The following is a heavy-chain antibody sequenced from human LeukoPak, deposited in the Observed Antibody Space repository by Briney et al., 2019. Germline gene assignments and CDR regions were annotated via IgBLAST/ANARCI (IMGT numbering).Heavy chain of an antibody. CDR2: ISSSGSTI. J-gene: IGHJ4*02. D-gene: IGHD3-22*01. Sequence: PGGSLRLSCAASGFTFSDYYMSWIRQAPGKGLEWVSYISSSGSTIYYADSVKGRFTISRDNAKNSLYLQMNSLRAEDTAVYYCASSPHRITMIVVVHGRYFDYWGQGTLVTVSS. CDR3: ASSPHRITMIVVVHGRYFDY. V-gene: IGHV3-11*01. CDR1: GFTFSDYY.